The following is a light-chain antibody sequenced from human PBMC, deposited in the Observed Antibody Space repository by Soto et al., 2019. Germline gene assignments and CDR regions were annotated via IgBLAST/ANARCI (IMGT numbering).Light chain of an antibody. CDR2: EVS. J-gene: IGLJ2*01. CDR3: SSYTTSSTL. Sequence: QSALTQPASVSGSPGQSITISCTGISSDVGGYKYVSWYQQHPGKAPKLMIYEVSDRPSGVSNRFSGSKSGNTASLTISGLQAEDEADYYCSSYTTSSTLFGGGTKLTVL. V-gene: IGLV2-14*01. CDR1: SSDVGGYKY.